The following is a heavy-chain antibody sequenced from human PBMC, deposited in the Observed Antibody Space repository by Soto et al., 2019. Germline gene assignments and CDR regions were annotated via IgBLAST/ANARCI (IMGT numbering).Heavy chain of an antibody. D-gene: IGHD5-12*01. Sequence: GGSLRLSCVASGFTFSNFEMSWVRQAPGKGLEWVASIRSTGTNIFYADSVKGRFTTSRDNGKNSLFLHMNSLRTEDTALYYCAAGCCGHDPSYFDYWGQGTLVTVSS. CDR1: GFTFSNFE. CDR2: IRSTGTNI. CDR3: AAGCCGHDPSYFDY. V-gene: IGHV3-48*03. J-gene: IGHJ4*02.